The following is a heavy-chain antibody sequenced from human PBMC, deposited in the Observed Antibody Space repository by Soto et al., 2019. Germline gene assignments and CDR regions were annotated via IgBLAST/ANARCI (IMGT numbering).Heavy chain of an antibody. CDR1: GFTFSSYA. J-gene: IGHJ4*02. CDR2: ISGSGGST. D-gene: IGHD2-15*01. V-gene: IGHV3-23*01. CDR3: AKGVCSGGSCYPDY. Sequence: EVQLLESGGGLVQPGGSLRLSCAASGFTFSSYAMSWVRQAPGKGLEWVSAISGSGGSTYYADSVKGRFTISRDNSKNTLYLQMNSLRAKDTAVYYCAKGVCSGGSCYPDYWGQGTLVTVSS.